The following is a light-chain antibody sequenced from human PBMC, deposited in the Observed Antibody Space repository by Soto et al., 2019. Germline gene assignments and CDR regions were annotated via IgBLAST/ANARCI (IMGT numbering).Light chain of an antibody. Sequence: EIVLTQSPATLSLSPGERATISSRASQSVSSYLAWYQQKPGQAPRLLIYDASNRATGIPASFSGSGSGTEFTLTISSLQPDDSATYYCQQYNSIPLTFGPGTKVDIK. J-gene: IGKJ3*01. CDR3: QQYNSIPLT. V-gene: IGKV3-11*01. CDR1: QSVSSY. CDR2: DAS.